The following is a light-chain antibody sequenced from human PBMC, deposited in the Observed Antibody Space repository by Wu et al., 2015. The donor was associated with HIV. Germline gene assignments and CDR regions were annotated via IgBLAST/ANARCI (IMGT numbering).Light chain of an antibody. Sequence: EIVLTQSPGTLSLSPGERVTLSCRASQSVSSYLAWYQQKPGQAPRLLIYDSSNRATGIPARFSGSGSGTDFTLTISSLEPEDFAVYYCQQRSNWPWTFGQGTKVEIK. J-gene: IGKJ1*01. CDR1: QSVSSY. CDR3: QQRSNWPWT. V-gene: IGKV3-11*01. CDR2: DSS.